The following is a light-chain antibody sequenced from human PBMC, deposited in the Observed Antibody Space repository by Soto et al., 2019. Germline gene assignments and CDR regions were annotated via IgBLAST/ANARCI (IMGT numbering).Light chain of an antibody. CDR3: QQYNNWPRT. J-gene: IGKJ1*01. CDR1: QSVSSN. CDR2: GAS. Sequence: EIVMTQSPATLSVSPGERATLSCRASQSVSSNLAWYQQKPGQAPRLLIYGASTRATGIQARFSGSGSGTEFTLTISSLQSEDFLVYYCQQYNNWPRTFGQGTKVEIK. V-gene: IGKV3-15*01.